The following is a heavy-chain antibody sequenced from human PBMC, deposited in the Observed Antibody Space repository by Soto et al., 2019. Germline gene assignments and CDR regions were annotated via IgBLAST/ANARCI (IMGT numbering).Heavy chain of an antibody. J-gene: IGHJ4*02. D-gene: IGHD1-26*01. Sequence: EVQLVESGGGLVQPGGSLRLSCAASGFTFSDHYMDWVRQAPGKGLEWVGRTRNKANSYTTEYAASVKGRFTISRDDSKNSLYLQMNSLKPEDTAVYYCARVGIPTTAPLDYWGQGTLVTVSS. V-gene: IGHV3-72*01. CDR3: ARVGIPTTAPLDY. CDR2: TRNKANSYTT. CDR1: GFTFSDHY.